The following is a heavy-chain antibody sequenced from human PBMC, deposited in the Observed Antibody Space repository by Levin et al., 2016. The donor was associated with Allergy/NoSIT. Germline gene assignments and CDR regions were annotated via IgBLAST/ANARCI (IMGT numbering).Heavy chain of an antibody. Sequence: VRQMPGKGLEWMAMIDPSDSSTKVSPSFQGHVTISADKSISTAYLQWSSLKSSDTAIYFCARGSRTRLGAYWGPGTQVTVSS. CDR3: ARGSRTRLGAY. D-gene: IGHD3-10*01. CDR2: IDPSDSST. V-gene: IGHV5-10-1*01. J-gene: IGHJ4*02.